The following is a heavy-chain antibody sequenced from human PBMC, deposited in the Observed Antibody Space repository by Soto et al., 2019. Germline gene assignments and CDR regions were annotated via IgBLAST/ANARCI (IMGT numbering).Heavy chain of an antibody. V-gene: IGHV1-2*02. Sequence: ASVKVSCKAAGYSFTDHYVHWVRQAPGQGLEWMGWMDPRSGGTKYAQKFQGRVTMTRDTSINTHYMELSGLTSDDTAVYYCARDLIPYYDPGSLHVDTGFWGEGTL. CDR1: GYSFTDHY. CDR2: MDPRSGGT. D-gene: IGHD3-10*01. CDR3: ARDLIPYYDPGSLHVDTGF. J-gene: IGHJ4*01.